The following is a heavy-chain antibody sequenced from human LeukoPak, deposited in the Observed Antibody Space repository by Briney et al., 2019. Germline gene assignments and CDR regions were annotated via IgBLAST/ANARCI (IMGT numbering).Heavy chain of an antibody. CDR3: AKLPDYILELKTWFDP. J-gene: IGHJ5*02. D-gene: IGHD1-7*01. Sequence: GGSLRLSCAASGFTFSSYSMNWVRQAPGKRLEWVSSISSSSSYIYYADSVKGRFTISRDNAKNSQYLQMNSLRAEDTAVYYCAKLPDYILELKTWFDPWGQGTLVTVSS. CDR2: ISSSSSYI. CDR1: GFTFSSYS. V-gene: IGHV3-21*04.